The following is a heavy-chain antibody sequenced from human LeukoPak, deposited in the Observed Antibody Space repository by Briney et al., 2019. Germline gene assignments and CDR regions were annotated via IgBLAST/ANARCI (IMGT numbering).Heavy chain of an antibody. J-gene: IGHJ6*03. CDR1: GGSISSYY. CDR2: IYYSGST. D-gene: IGHD1-14*01. V-gene: IGHV4-59*12. CDR3: ATEDHKYYYYYMDV. Sequence: PSETLSLTCTVSGGSISSYYWSWIRQPPGKGLEWIGYIYYSGSTNYNPSLKSRVTISVDTSKNQFSLKLSSVTAADTAVYYCATEDHKYYYYYMDVWGKGTTVTVSS.